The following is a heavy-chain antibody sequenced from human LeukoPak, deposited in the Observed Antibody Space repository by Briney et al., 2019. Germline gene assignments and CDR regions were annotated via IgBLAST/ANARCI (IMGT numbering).Heavy chain of an antibody. V-gene: IGHV1-18*01. J-gene: IGHJ5*02. D-gene: IGHD3-3*01. CDR2: ISAYNGNT. CDR1: GYTFTSYG. CDR3: ARVSLEWLFGDWFDP. Sequence: AXXKVSCKASGYTFTSYGISWVRQAPGQGLEWMGWISAYNGNTNYAQKLQGRVTMTTDTSTSTAYMELRSLRSDDTAVYYCARVSLEWLFGDWFDPWGQGTLVTVSS.